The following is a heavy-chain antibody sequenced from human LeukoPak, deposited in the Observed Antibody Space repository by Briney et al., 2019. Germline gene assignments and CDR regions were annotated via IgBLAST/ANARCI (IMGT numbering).Heavy chain of an antibody. J-gene: IGHJ4*02. CDR1: GFTFDNYA. CDR3: AKGGWGFGETFDY. CDR2: ISWNSGSI. D-gene: IGHD3-10*01. Sequence: GSSVRLSCAASGFTFDNYAMHWVRQAPGKGLEWVSGISWNSGSIGYADSVKGRFTISRDNAKNSLYLQKNSLRAEDTALYYCAKGGWGFGETFDYWGQGTLVTVSS. V-gene: IGHV3-9*01.